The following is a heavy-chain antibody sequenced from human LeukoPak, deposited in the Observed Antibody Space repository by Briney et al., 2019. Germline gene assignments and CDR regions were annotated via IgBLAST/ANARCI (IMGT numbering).Heavy chain of an antibody. D-gene: IGHD3-3*01. CDR2: ISAYNGNT. CDR3: SRDFGEPTGYYMDV. Sequence: ASVKVSCKASGYTFTSYGISWVRQAPGQGLEWMGRISAYNGNTNYAQKFQGRVTMTRDTSISTAYMELSSLRSDDTAVYYCSRDFGEPTGYYMDVWGKGTTVTVSS. V-gene: IGHV1-18*01. J-gene: IGHJ6*03. CDR1: GYTFTSYG.